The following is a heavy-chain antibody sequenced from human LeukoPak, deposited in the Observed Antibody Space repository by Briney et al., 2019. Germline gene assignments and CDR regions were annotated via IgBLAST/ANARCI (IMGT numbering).Heavy chain of an antibody. CDR1: GGSISSYY. Sequence: SETLSLTCTVSGGSISSYYWSWIRQPPGKGLEWIGDIYYSGSTNYNPSLKSRVTISVDTSKNQFSLKLGSVTAADTAVHYCAKQTYDFGLGFGPWGQGTLVTVSS. V-gene: IGHV4-59*08. D-gene: IGHD3-3*01. CDR2: IYYSGST. CDR3: AKQTYDFGLGFGP. J-gene: IGHJ5*02.